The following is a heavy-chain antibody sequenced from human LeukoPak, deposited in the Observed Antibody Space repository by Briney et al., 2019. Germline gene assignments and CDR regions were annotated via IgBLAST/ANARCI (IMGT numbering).Heavy chain of an antibody. Sequence: SETLSLTCTVSGGSISSSGYCWAWIRQPPGKGLEWIGSIYYSGSTYYNPSVKSRVTISVDTSKNQFSLKLSSVTAADTAVYSWAREGLRGRRYYDILTGPNWFDPWGQGTLVTVSS. CDR2: IYYSGST. CDR3: AREGLRGRRYYDILTGPNWFDP. V-gene: IGHV4-39*07. CDR1: GGSISSSGYC. D-gene: IGHD3-9*01. J-gene: IGHJ5*02.